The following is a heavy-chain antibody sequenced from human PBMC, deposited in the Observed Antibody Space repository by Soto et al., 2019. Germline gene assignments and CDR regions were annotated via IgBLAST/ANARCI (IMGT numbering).Heavy chain of an antibody. CDR3: AADGRIPLWLDYYYGMDV. Sequence: GASVKVSCKASGFTFTSSAVQWVRQARGQRLEWIGWIVVGSGNTNYAQKFQERVTITRDMSTSTAYMELSSLRSEDTAVYYCAADGRIPLWLDYYYGMDVWGQGTTVTVSS. CDR1: GFTFTSSA. CDR2: IVVGSGNT. V-gene: IGHV1-58*01. D-gene: IGHD5-18*01. J-gene: IGHJ6*02.